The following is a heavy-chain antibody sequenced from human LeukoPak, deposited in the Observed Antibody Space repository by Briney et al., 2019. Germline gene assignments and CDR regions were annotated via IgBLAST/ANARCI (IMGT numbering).Heavy chain of an antibody. D-gene: IGHD5-24*01. CDR3: VRGRYYFDY. CDR2: INSDGSST. J-gene: IGHJ4*02. CDR1: RFSFNSYW. V-gene: IGHV3-74*01. Sequence: GGSLRLSRAASRFSFNSYWMHWVRQAPGMGLVWVSRINSDGSSTSYADSVKGRFTISRDNAKNTLYLQLNNLRAEDTAVYYCVRGRYYFDYWGQGTLVTVSS.